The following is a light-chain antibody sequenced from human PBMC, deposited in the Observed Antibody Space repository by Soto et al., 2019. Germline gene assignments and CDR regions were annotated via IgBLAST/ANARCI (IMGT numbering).Light chain of an antibody. Sequence: DIVLTQSPDTLALSPGERATLSCRASQSVRSSYSAWFQQKRGQAPRLLISGVSSRATDIPERFSGSGSGTHFILTISRLEPEDFAVYFCQQYGKSPLTFGQGTKLEIK. CDR2: GVS. CDR1: QSVRSSY. V-gene: IGKV3-20*01. CDR3: QQYGKSPLT. J-gene: IGKJ2*01.